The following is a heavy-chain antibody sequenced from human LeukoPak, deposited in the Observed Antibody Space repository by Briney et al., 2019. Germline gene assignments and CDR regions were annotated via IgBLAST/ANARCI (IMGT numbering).Heavy chain of an antibody. V-gene: IGHV1-69*01. Sequence: SVKVSCKASGGTFSSCAISWVRQAPGQGLEWMGGIIPIFGTANYAQKFQGRVTITADESTSTAYMELSSLRSEDTAVYYCARRDGSGPPGAFDIWGQGTMVTVSS. CDR3: ARRDGSGPPGAFDI. CDR2: IIPIFGTA. J-gene: IGHJ3*02. CDR1: GGTFSSCA. D-gene: IGHD3-22*01.